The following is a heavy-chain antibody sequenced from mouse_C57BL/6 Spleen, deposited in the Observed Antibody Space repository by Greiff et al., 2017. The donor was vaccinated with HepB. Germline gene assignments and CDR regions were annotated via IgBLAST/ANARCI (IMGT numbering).Heavy chain of an antibody. CDR1: GFTFSSYA. CDR2: ISSGGDYI. CDR3: TRGLLRPYAMDY. V-gene: IGHV5-9-1*02. D-gene: IGHD1-1*01. Sequence: EVQLVESGEGLVKPGGSLKLSCAASGFTFSSYAMSWVRQTPEKRLEWVAYISSGGDYIYYADTVKGRFTISRDNARNTLYLQMSSLKSEDTAMYYCTRGLLRPYAMDYWGQGTSVTVSS. J-gene: IGHJ4*01.